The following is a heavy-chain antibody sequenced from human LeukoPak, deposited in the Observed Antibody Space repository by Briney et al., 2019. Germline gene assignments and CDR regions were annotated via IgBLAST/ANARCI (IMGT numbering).Heavy chain of an antibody. Sequence: GGSLRLSCAVSGFTFSSYAMSWVRQAPGKGLEWVSAISGSGGSTYYADSVKGRFTISRDNSKNTLYLQMNSLGAEDTAVYYCAKGSGALGATYCFDYWGQGTLVTVSS. J-gene: IGHJ4*02. CDR3: AKGSGALGATYCFDY. V-gene: IGHV3-23*01. CDR2: ISGSGGST. CDR1: GFTFSSYA. D-gene: IGHD1-26*01.